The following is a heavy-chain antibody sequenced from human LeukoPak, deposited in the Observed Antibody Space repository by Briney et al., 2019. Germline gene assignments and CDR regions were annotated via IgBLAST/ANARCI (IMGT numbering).Heavy chain of an antibody. CDR1: GGSISSSSYY. CDR2: IYYSGNT. CDR3: ARHFEDCSSTSCQNVYYYYYMDV. D-gene: IGHD2-2*01. V-gene: IGHV4-39*01. Sequence: PSETLSLTCTVSGGSISSSSYYWGWIRQPPGKGLEWIGSIYYSGNTYYNPSLQSRVTISVDTSKNQFSLKLSSVTAADTAVYYCARHFEDCSSTSCQNVYYYYYMDVWGKGTTVTVSS. J-gene: IGHJ6*03.